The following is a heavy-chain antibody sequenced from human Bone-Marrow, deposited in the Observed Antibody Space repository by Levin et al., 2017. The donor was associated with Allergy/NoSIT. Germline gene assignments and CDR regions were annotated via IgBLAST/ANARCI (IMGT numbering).Heavy chain of an antibody. CDR2: ISSDSSDL. D-gene: IGHD6-13*01. CDR3: AREGSWSSTWLGNYYFDY. CDR1: GFTFSDYS. Sequence: PGGSLRLSCIVSGFTFSDYSIYWVRQAPGKGLEWISSISSDSSDLYYADSVKGRFTISRDNVKKSLYLQMNSLRGEDTAVYYCAREGSWSSTWLGNYYFDYWGQGTLVTVSS. V-gene: IGHV3-21*01. J-gene: IGHJ4*02.